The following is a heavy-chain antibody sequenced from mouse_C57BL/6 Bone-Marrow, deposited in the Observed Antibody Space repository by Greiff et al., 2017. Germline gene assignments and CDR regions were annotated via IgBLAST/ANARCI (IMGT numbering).Heavy chain of an antibody. V-gene: IGHV1-80*01. CDR3: ARALYYQGFAY. CDR2: IYPGDGDT. D-gene: IGHD2-1*01. Sequence: VKLQESGAELVKPGASVKISCKASGYAFSSYWMNWVKQRPGKGLEWIGQIYPGDGDTNYNGKFKGKATLTADKSSSTAYMQLSSLTSEDSAVYFCARALYYQGFAYWGQGTLVTVSA. J-gene: IGHJ3*01. CDR1: GYAFSSYW.